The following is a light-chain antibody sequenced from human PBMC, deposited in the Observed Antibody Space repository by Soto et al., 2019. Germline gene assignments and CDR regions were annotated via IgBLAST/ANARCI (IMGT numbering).Light chain of an antibody. V-gene: IGKV3-20*01. J-gene: IGKJ4*01. CDR1: QSVTSSY. CDR3: QQDDKSPL. Sequence: EIVLTQSPGTLSLSPGERVTLSCRASQSVTSSYLAWYQQKPGQAPRILIYGASNRATGISDRFSGSGSGTDFTLTISRLEPEDFAVYFCQQDDKSPLFGGGTKVEIK. CDR2: GAS.